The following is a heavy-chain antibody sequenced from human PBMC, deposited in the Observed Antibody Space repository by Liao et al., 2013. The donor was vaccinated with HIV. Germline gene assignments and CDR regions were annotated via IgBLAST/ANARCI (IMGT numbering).Heavy chain of an antibody. V-gene: IGHV4-61*02. CDR1: GGSISSGSHY. D-gene: IGHD3-9*01. CDR3: ARGYYDIVTGYYGAGY. J-gene: IGHJ4*02. Sequence: QVQLQESGPGLVKPSQTLSLTCTVSGGSISSGSHYWSWIRQPAGKGLEWIGRIYSSGSTNYDPSLKSRVTISVDASKNQFSLKLSSVTAADTAVYYCARGYYDIVTGYYGAGYWGQGILVTVSS. CDR2: IYSSGST.